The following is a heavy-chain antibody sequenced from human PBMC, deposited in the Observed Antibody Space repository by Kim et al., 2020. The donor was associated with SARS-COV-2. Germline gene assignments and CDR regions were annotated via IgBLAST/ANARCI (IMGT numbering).Heavy chain of an antibody. CDR2: ISAYNGNT. J-gene: IGHJ6*02. CDR1: GYTFTSYG. CDR3: GREGIKQWLARVDHYYYGMDV. V-gene: IGHV1-18*04. D-gene: IGHD6-19*01. Sequence: ASVKVSCKASGYTFTSYGISWVRQAPGQGLEWMGWISAYNGNTNYAQKLQGRVTMTTDTSTSTAYMELRSLRSDDTAVYYCGREGIKQWLARVDHYYYGMDVWGQGTTVTVSS.